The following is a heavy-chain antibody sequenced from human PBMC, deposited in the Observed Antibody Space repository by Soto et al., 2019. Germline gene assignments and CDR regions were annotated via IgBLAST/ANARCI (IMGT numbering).Heavy chain of an antibody. V-gene: IGHV1-8*01. Sequence: ASVKVSCKPSGYTFTSYDINWVRQATGQGLEWMGWMNPNSGNTGYAQKFQGRVTMTRNTSISTAYMELSSLRSEDTAVYYCARGITYYYGSGSYSIFDYWGQGTLVTVSS. CDR2: MNPNSGNT. D-gene: IGHD3-10*01. CDR3: ARGITYYYGSGSYSIFDY. CDR1: GYTFTSYD. J-gene: IGHJ4*02.